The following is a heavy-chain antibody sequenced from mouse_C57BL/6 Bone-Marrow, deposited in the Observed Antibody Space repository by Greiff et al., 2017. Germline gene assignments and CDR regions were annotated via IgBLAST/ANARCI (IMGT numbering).Heavy chain of an antibody. CDR3: ARRPWFAY. V-gene: IGHV1-50*01. J-gene: IGHJ3*01. CDR1: GYTFTSYW. CDR2: IDPSDSYT. Sequence: QVQLQQPGAELVKPGASVKLSCKASGYTFTSYWMQWVKQRPGQGLEWIGAIDPSDSYTNYNQKFKGKATLTVDTSSSTAYMQLSSLTSEDSAVYYCARRPWFAYWGQGTLVTVSA.